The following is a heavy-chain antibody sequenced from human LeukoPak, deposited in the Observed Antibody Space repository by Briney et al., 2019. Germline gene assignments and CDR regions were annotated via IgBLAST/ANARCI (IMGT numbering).Heavy chain of an antibody. CDR3: ARWERGYSYGYFDY. CDR1: GGSISSSSYY. J-gene: IGHJ4*02. D-gene: IGHD5-18*01. V-gene: IGHV4-39*07. Sequence: SETLSLTCTVSGGSISSSSYYWGWIRQPPGKGLEWIGSIYYSGSTYYNPSLKSRVTISVDTSKNQFSLKLSSVTAADTAVYYCARWERGYSYGYFDYWGQGTLVTVSS. CDR2: IYYSGST.